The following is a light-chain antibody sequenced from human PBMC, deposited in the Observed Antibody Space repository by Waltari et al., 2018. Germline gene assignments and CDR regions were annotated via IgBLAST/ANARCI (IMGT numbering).Light chain of an antibody. CDR1: SSDIGAYNF. J-gene: IGLJ1*01. CDR2: AVN. Sequence: QSALTQPASVSGSPGRSITISCTGTSSDIGAYNFSSWYQKHPGKAPKVMIYAVNNRPSGVSRRFSGSKSGNTASLTISGLQAEDEADYYCSSYTTGSTRYVFGSGTKVTVL. CDR3: SSYTTGSTRYV. V-gene: IGLV2-14*03.